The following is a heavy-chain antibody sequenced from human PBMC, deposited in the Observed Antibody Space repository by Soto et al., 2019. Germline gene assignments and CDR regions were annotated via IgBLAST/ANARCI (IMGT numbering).Heavy chain of an antibody. V-gene: IGHV3-33*01. J-gene: IGHJ4*02. D-gene: IGHD6-19*01. CDR1: GFTFSSYG. Sequence: QVQLVESGGGVVQPGRSLRLSCAASGFTFSSYGMHWVRQAPGKGLEWVAVIWYDGSNKYYADSVKGRFTISRDNSKNSLDLQMNGVRADDTAVYYCVVAVAGTSGFDYWGQGTLVTVSA. CDR3: VVAVAGTSGFDY. CDR2: IWYDGSNK.